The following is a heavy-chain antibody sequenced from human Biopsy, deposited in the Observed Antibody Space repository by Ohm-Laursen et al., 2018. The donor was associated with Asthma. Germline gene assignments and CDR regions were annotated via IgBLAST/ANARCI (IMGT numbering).Heavy chain of an antibody. Sequence: SSVKVSCKSLGGTFSTYVIGWVRQAPGQGLEWMGGINSVFGTTTYPQKFQDRVTITADDSTSTVYVELSSLRSEDTAVYYCARKAGSCISRTCYSLDFWGQGTLVTVSS. V-gene: IGHV1-69*01. D-gene: IGHD2-2*01. J-gene: IGHJ4*02. CDR3: ARKAGSCISRTCYSLDF. CDR2: INSVFGTT. CDR1: GGTFSTYV.